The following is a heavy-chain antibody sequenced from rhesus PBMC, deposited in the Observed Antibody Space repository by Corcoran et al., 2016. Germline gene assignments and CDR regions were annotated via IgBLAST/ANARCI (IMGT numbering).Heavy chain of an antibody. Sequence: QVQLQESGPGLVKPSATLSLPCAVSGGYISDDYYWSWIPSAPGKGLEWIGYICGSSASTYYNPSRNSRVTISTDTSKNQFSLKLSSVTAADTAVYYCARDLGTTWGQGVLVTVSS. D-gene: IGHD1-1*01. V-gene: IGHV4S7*01. J-gene: IGHJ4*01. CDR1: GGYISDDYY. CDR2: ICGSSAST. CDR3: ARDLGTT.